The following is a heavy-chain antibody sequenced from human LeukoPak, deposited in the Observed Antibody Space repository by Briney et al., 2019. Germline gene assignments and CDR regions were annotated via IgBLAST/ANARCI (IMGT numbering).Heavy chain of an antibody. V-gene: IGHV3-21*01. Sequence: PGGSLRLSCAASGFTFSDYPMNWVRQAPGKGLEWVSSIHTTNNYIYYADSVKGRFTISRDNAKNSLYLQMNSLRAEDTAVYYCAELGITMIGGVWGKGTTVTISS. J-gene: IGHJ6*04. D-gene: IGHD3-10*02. CDR1: GFTFSDYP. CDR3: AELGITMIGGV. CDR2: IHTTNNYI.